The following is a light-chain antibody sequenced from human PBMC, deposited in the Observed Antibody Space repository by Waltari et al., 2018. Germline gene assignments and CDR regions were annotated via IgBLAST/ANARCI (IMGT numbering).Light chain of an antibody. CDR1: SLRSYY. CDR2: GQN. J-gene: IGLJ1*01. V-gene: IGLV3-19*01. CDR3: SSRDSGAHRHV. Sequence: SSELTQDPAVSVALGQTVRITCQGDSLRSYYATWYQQKAGQAPILVIYGQNNRPSGIPDRFSGSYSGRTGSLTITGAQAEDEADYYCSSRDSGAHRHVFETGTKVTVL.